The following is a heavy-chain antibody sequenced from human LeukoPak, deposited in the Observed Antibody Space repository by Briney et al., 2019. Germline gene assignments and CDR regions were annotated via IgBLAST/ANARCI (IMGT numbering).Heavy chain of an antibody. CDR3: VLGSPFDY. J-gene: IGHJ4*02. V-gene: IGHV3-21*01. Sequence: GGSLRLSCAASGSTFSSYSMNWVRQAPGKGLEWVSSISSTSNYIYYADSVKGRFTISRDNAKTSLYLQMNSLRAEDTAVYYCVLGSPFDYWGQGTLVTVSS. CDR2: ISSTSNYI. CDR1: GSTFSSYS. D-gene: IGHD3-10*01.